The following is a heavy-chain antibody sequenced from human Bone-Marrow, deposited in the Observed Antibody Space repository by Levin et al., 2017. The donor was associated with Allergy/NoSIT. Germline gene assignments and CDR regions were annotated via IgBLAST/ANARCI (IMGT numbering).Heavy chain of an antibody. Sequence: PSQTLSLPCTVSGGSISSYYWSWIRQPPGKGLEWIGYIYYSGSTNYNPSLKSRVTISVDTSKNQFSLKLSSVTAADTAVYYCASGEPTFGTFDYWGQGTLVTVSS. CDR2: IYYSGST. D-gene: IGHD1-14*01. CDR1: GGSISSYY. J-gene: IGHJ4*02. V-gene: IGHV4-59*08. CDR3: ASGEPTFGTFDY.